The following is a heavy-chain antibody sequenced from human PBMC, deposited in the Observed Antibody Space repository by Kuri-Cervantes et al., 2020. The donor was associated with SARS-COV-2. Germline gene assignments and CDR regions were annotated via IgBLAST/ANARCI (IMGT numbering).Heavy chain of an antibody. D-gene: IGHD3-22*01. V-gene: IGHV1-18*01. CDR1: GYTFSNYD. J-gene: IGHJ4*02. Sequence: ASVKVSCKASGYTFSNYDIGWVRQAPGQGLEWMGWISGYNGNTNYAQKLQGRVTMTTDTSTSTAYMELKSLRSDDTAVYYCARDRDYYDSGGYWGQGTLVTVSS. CDR3: ARDRDYYDSGGY. CDR2: ISGYNGNT.